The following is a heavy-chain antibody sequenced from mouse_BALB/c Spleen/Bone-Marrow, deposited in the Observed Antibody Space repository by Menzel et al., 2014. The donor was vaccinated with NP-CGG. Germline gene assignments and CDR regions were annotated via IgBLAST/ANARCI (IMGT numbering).Heavy chain of an antibody. CDR1: GYTFTDYW. V-gene: IGHV1-69*01. D-gene: IGHD1-1*01. J-gene: IGHJ1*01. CDR2: IDTSDSYT. CDR3: ARDYYGRGWYFDF. Sequence: VQLQESGAELVMPGASVKMSCKASGYTFTDYWMHWVKQRPGQGLEWIGAIDTSDSYTSYNQKFKGKATLTVDESSSTAYMQLSSLTSEDSAVYYCARDYYGRGWYFDFWGAGTTVSVSS.